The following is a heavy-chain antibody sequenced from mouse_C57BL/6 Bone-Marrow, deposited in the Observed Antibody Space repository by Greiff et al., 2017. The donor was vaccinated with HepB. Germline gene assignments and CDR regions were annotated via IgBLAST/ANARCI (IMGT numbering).Heavy chain of an antibody. Sequence: VNVVESGPGLVAPSQSLSITCTVSGFSLTSYGVHWVRQPPGKGLEWLVVIWSDGSTTYNSALKSRLSISKDNSKSQVFLKMNSLQTDDTAMYYCARLNYGHWYFDVWGTGTTVTVSS. CDR3: ARLNYGHWYFDV. CDR2: IWSDGST. V-gene: IGHV2-6*03. CDR1: GFSLTSYG. J-gene: IGHJ1*03. D-gene: IGHD1-1*01.